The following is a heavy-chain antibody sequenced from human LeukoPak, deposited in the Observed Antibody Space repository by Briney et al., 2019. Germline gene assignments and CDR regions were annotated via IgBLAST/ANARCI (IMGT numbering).Heavy chain of an antibody. CDR2: VYASGAT. CDR3: ARHGKGVTYFYTFDI. V-gene: IGHV4-59*08. D-gene: IGHD2/OR15-2a*01. CDR1: GGSITNYY. J-gene: IGHJ3*02. Sequence: PSETLSLTCTVSGGSITNYYWSWIRQPPGEGLEWIGYVYASGATNSNPFLKSRVTISVDTSKNQFSLKLSSVTAADTAVYYCARHGKGVTYFYTFDIWGQGTVVAVSS.